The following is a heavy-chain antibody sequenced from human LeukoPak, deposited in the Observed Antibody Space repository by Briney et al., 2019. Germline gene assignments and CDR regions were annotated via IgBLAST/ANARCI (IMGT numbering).Heavy chain of an antibody. CDR2: ITSDSSYV. J-gene: IGHJ4*02. CDR1: GFTVSNNY. V-gene: IGHV3-21*01. CDR3: ARDATEVTRLDS. D-gene: IGHD4-23*01. Sequence: GGSLRLSCAASGFTVSNNYMSWVRQAPGKGLEWVSSITSDSSYVFYADSVKGRFTISRDNAENSLYLQMNSLRAEDTAVYYCARDATEVTRLDSWGQGTLVTVSS.